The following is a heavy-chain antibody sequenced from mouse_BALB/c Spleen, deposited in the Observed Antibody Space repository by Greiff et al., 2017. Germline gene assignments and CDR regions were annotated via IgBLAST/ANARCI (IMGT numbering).Heavy chain of an antibody. V-gene: IGHV1-54*01. D-gene: IGHD1-1*02. Sequence: VHLVESGAELVRPGTSVKVSCKASGYAFTNYLIEWVKQRPGQGLEWIGVINPGSGGTNYNEKFKGKATLTADKSSSTAYMQLSSLTSDDSAVYFCAIWSRDYYAMDYWGQGTSVTVSS. J-gene: IGHJ4*01. CDR2: INPGSGGT. CDR3: AIWSRDYYAMDY. CDR1: GYAFTNYL.